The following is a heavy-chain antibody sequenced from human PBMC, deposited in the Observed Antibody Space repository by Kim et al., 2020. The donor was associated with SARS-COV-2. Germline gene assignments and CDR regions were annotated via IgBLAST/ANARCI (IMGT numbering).Heavy chain of an antibody. J-gene: IGHJ4*02. Sequence: ASVKVSCKASGYTFSGHYMHWVRQAPGQGLEWMGWINPESGGTKSAQKFQGRVTMTRDTSISTAYMELSSLRSDDTAFYYCARDHCSSTSCYTTVFDYWGQGSLVTVSS. D-gene: IGHD2-2*01. V-gene: IGHV1-2*02. CDR1: GYTFSGHY. CDR2: INPESGGT. CDR3: ARDHCSSTSCYTTVFDY.